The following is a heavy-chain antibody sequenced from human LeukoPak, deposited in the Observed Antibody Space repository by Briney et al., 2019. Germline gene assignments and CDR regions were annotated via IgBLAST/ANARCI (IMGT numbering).Heavy chain of an antibody. CDR2: INYSGST. CDR1: GGSISSDNYQ. D-gene: IGHD3-10*01. V-gene: IGHV4-30-4*01. J-gene: IGHJ5*02. Sequence: SETLSLTCTVSGGSISSDNYQWSWIRQPPGKGLEWIGYINYSGSTYYNPSLKSRVTISVDTSKNHFSLRLSSVTAADTAVYYCARYGSGSTWFDPWGQGTLVTVSS. CDR3: ARYGSGSTWFDP.